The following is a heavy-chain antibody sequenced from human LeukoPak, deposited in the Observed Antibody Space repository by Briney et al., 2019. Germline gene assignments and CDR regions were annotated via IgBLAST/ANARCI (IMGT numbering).Heavy chain of an antibody. D-gene: IGHD1-1*01. CDR1: GYTFTSYG. J-gene: IGHJ4*02. CDR2: ISAYNGNT. CDR3: ARASPDLIQGAVDY. V-gene: IGHV1-18*01. Sequence: ASAKVSCKASGYTFTSYGISWVRQAPGQGLEWMGWISAYNGNTNYAQKLQGRVTMTTDTSTSTAYMELRSLRSDDTAVYYCARASPDLIQGAVDYWGQGTLVTVSS.